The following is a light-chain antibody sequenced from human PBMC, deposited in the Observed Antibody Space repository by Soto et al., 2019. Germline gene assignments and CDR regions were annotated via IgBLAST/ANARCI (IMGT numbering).Light chain of an antibody. J-gene: IGKJ5*01. Sequence: EIVFTQAPGTLSLSPGTRPSLSCRASQSVSNNYLAWYQQKPGQAPRLLIYDASNRATGIPARFSGSGSGTDFTLTISSLEPEDFAVYYCQQRSNWPITFGQGTRLEI. V-gene: IGKV3-11*01. CDR1: QSVSNNY. CDR2: DAS. CDR3: QQRSNWPIT.